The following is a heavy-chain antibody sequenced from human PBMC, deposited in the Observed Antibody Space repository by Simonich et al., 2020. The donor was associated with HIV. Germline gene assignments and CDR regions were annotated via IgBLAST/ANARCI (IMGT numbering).Heavy chain of an antibody. D-gene: IGHD1-1*01. CDR2: INHSGST. J-gene: IGHJ6*03. CDR3: ARGIPRNYYYFYYMDV. V-gene: IGHV4-34*01. CDR1: GGSFSGYY. Sequence: QVQLQQWGAGLLKPSETLSLTCAVYGGSFSGYYWSWIRQPPGKGLEWIGEINHSGSTNNTPSLKSRVTISVDTSKNQFSLKLSSVTAADTAVYSCARGIPRNYYYFYYMDVWGKGTTVIVSS.